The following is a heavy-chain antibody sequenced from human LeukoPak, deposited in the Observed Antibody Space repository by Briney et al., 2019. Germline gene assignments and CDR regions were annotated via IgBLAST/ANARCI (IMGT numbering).Heavy chain of an antibody. CDR3: ARGRGGYSYGYPPGAFDI. V-gene: IGHV4-4*02. Sequence: GSLRLSCAASGFTFNNAWMIWVRQAPGKGLEWIGEINHSGSTNYNPSLKSRVTISVDTSKNQFSLKLSSVTAADTAVYYCARGRGGYSYGYPPGAFDIWGQGTMVTVSS. D-gene: IGHD5-18*01. J-gene: IGHJ3*02. CDR1: GFTFNNAW. CDR2: INHSGST.